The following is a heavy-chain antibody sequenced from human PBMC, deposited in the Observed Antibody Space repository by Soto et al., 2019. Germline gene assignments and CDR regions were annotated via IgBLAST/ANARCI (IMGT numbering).Heavy chain of an antibody. CDR2: ISGDGVGGAT. V-gene: IGHV3-64*01. CDR1: GFTLSNYA. J-gene: IGHJ3*01. Sequence: PGGSLRLSCAASGFTLSNYAMHWVRQAPGKGLEYISAISGDGVGGATYYANSVKGRFTISRDNSKNTLYLQMGSLKTDDMAVYYWARVRRQIYTFDDFDLWGQGTIVTVSS. D-gene: IGHD4-4*01. CDR3: ARVRRQIYTFDDFDL.